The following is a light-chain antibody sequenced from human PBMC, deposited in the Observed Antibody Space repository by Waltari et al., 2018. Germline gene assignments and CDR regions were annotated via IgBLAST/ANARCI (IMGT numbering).Light chain of an antibody. CDR3: YSAADNDLGV. CDR1: VLANKY. Sequence: SFELTQTSSLSVSPGQTVRITCSGDVLANKYARWFQQTPGQAPILIISKDTERPSGIPERFSGSSSGTTVTLTISGAQVEDEADYYCYSAADNDLGVFGGGTKLTVL. CDR2: KDT. V-gene: IGLV3-27*01. J-gene: IGLJ3*02.